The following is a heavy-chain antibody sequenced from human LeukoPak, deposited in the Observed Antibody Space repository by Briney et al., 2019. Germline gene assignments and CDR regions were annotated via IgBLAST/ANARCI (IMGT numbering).Heavy chain of an antibody. CDR1: GYTFTSYG. J-gene: IGHJ4*02. CDR2: ISAYNGNT. CDR3: ASEPSGYSYGQNDY. Sequence: GASVKVSCKASGYTFTSYGISWVRQAPGQGLEWMGWISAYNGNTNYAQKLQGRVTMTTDTSTSTAYMELRSLRSEDTAVYYCASEPSGYSYGQNDYWGQGTLVTVSS. D-gene: IGHD5-18*01. V-gene: IGHV1-18*01.